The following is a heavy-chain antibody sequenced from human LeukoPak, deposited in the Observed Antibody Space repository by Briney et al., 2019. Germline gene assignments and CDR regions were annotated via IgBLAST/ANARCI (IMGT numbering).Heavy chain of an antibody. Sequence: GGSLRLSCAASGFTFSSYSMNWVRQAPGKGLEWVSTITAGGSHTYYPDSVKGRFTISRDNSKNTLYLQMNSLRVEDTAVYYCARDSHDYGPDNWFDPWGQGTLVTVSS. CDR3: ARDSHDYGPDNWFDP. CDR2: ITAGGSHT. D-gene: IGHD4-17*01. V-gene: IGHV3-23*01. CDR1: GFTFSSYS. J-gene: IGHJ5*02.